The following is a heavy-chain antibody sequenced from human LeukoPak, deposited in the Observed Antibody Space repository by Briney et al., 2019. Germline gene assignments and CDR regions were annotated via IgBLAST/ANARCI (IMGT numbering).Heavy chain of an antibody. J-gene: IGHJ4*02. V-gene: IGHV4-34*01. CDR3: ARVVSYSSGWYSRYFDY. Sequence: PSETLSLTCAVYGGSFSGYYWSWIRQPPGKGLEWIGEINHSGSTNYNPSLKSRVTISVDTSKNQFSLKLSSVTAADTAVYYCARVVSYSSGWYSRYFDYWGQGTLVTVSS. D-gene: IGHD6-19*01. CDR2: INHSGST. CDR1: GGSFSGYY.